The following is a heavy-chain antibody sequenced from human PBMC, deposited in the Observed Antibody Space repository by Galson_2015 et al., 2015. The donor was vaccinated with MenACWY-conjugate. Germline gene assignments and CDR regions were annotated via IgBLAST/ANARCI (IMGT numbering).Heavy chain of an antibody. CDR1: GFTFSDYY. CDR2: ISSSSSYI. Sequence: SLRLSCAASGFTFSDYYMNWVRQAPGKGLEWVSSISSSSSYIYYADSVKGRFTISRDNAKNSLYLQMNSLRAEDTAVYYCAREGYGYYFDYWGQGNLVTVSS. V-gene: IGHV3-21*01. D-gene: IGHD3-16*01. CDR3: AREGYGYYFDY. J-gene: IGHJ4*02.